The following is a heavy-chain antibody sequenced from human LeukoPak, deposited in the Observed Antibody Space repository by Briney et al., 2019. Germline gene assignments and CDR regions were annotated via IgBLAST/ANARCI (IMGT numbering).Heavy chain of an antibody. CDR3: ARDLTYYSSSGYDH. CDR2: ISSSGSTI. CDR1: GFTFSDYY. V-gene: IGHV3-11*04. D-gene: IGHD6-13*01. Sequence: GGSLRLSCAASGFTFSDYYMSWIRQAPGKGLEWVSYISSSGSTIYYADSVKGRFTISRDNAKNSLYLQMNSLRAEDTAVYYCARDLTYYSSSGYDHWGQGTLVTVSS. J-gene: IGHJ5*02.